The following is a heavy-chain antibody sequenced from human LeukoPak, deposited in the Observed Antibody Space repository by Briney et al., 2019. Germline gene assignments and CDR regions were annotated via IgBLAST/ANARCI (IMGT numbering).Heavy chain of an antibody. V-gene: IGHV3-48*01. Sequence: PGGSLRLSCATSAFTFSDYSMNWVRQAPGKGLEWISYISGRSSTIEYADSVRGRFTISRDNAKNSMYLQMNSLRAEDTAVYYCARDRLTSGSYFFDYWGQGTLVTVSS. CDR1: AFTFSDYS. D-gene: IGHD1-26*01. J-gene: IGHJ4*02. CDR2: ISGRSSTI. CDR3: ARDRLTSGSYFFDY.